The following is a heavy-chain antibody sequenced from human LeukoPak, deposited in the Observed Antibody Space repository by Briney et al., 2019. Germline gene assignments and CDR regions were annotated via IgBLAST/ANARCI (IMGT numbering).Heavy chain of an antibody. CDR2: ISAYNGNT. Sequence: GASVKVSCKASGYTFTSYGISWVRQAPGQGLEWMGWISAYNGNTNYAQKLQGRVTMTTGTSTSTAYMELRSLRSDDTAVYYCARDSGDEYSSSWYTLDYWGQGTLVTVSS. CDR3: ARDSGDEYSSSWYTLDY. V-gene: IGHV1-18*01. J-gene: IGHJ4*02. CDR1: GYTFTSYG. D-gene: IGHD6-13*01.